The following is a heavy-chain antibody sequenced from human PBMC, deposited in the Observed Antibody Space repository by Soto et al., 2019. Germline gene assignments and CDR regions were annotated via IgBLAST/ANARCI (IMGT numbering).Heavy chain of an antibody. V-gene: IGHV4-59*01. CDR2: IYFSGRT. Sequence: WTWIRQTPGKGLEWIGSIYFSGRTKYNPSLKGRVTISVDTSKSQFSLQLSSVIAADTAMYYCARELSYGMDVWGQGTTVTVSS. J-gene: IGHJ6*02. CDR3: ARELSYGMDV.